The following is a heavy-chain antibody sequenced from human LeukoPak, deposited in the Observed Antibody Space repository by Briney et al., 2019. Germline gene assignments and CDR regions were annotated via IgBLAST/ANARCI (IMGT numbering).Heavy chain of an antibody. J-gene: IGHJ5*02. Sequence: ASVKVSCKVSGYTLTELSMHWVRQAPGKGLEWMGGFDPEDDKTIYAQKFQGRVTVTEDTSTDTAYMELSSLRSEDTAVYYCARDNSVGDIAWWFDPWGQGTLVTVSS. D-gene: IGHD3-10*01. V-gene: IGHV1-24*01. CDR3: ARDNSVGDIAWWFDP. CDR2: FDPEDDKT. CDR1: GYTLTELS.